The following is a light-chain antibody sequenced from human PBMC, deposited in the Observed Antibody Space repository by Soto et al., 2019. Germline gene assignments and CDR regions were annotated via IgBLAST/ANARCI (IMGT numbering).Light chain of an antibody. CDR1: QSVSGSR. J-gene: IGKJ5*01. CDR3: QHYDTSPIT. CDR2: GAS. V-gene: IGKV3-20*01. Sequence: EIVLTQSPGTLSLSPGERATLSCRASQSVSGSRLAWYQQKPGQAPRLLIYGASNRATGIPDRFSGGGSGTDFTLTISRLAPEDFAVYYCQHYDTSPITFGQGTRLENK.